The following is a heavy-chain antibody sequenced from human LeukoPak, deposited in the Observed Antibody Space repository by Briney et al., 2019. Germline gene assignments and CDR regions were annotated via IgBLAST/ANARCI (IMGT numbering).Heavy chain of an antibody. V-gene: IGHV3-30*04. CDR2: VSYDGSYK. J-gene: IGHJ6*03. CDR3: ARGTYGSGNQYYYYMDV. D-gene: IGHD3-10*01. CDR1: GFTFSKFA. Sequence: PGGSLRLSCAAAGFTFSKFAMHWVRQAPGKGLEWVAVVSYDGSYKYYADSVKGRFTISRDNSKNTLYLQMNSLRAEDTAVYYCARGTYGSGNQYYYYMDVWGKGTTVTISS.